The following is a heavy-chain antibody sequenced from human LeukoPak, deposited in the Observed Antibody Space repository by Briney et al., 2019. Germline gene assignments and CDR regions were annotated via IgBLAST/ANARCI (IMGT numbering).Heavy chain of an antibody. CDR3: ARGGHSSSWYESHYYYYYGMDV. Sequence: PSETLSLTCAVYGGSFSGYYWSWIRQPPGKGLEWIGEINHSGSTNYNPSLKSRVTISVDTSKDQFSLKLSSVTAADTAVYYCARGGHSSSWYESHYYYYYGMDVWGQGTTVTVSS. J-gene: IGHJ6*02. CDR2: INHSGST. CDR1: GGSFSGYY. D-gene: IGHD6-13*01. V-gene: IGHV4-34*01.